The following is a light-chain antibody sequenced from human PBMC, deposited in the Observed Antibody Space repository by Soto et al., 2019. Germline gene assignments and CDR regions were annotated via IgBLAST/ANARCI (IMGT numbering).Light chain of an antibody. V-gene: IGKV1-5*01. J-gene: IGKJ1*01. CDR3: QQYNSFCT. CDR2: DAS. Sequence: DIQMTQSPSTLSASVGDRVTITCRASQSISSWLAWYQQKPGKAPKLLIYDASYLERGVPSRFSGSGSGTEFTLTISSLQPDDLATYYCQQYNSFCTFGQGTKVDIK. CDR1: QSISSW.